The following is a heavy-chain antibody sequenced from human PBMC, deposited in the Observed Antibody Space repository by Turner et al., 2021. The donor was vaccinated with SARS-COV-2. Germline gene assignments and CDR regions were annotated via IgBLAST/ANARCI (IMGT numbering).Heavy chain of an antibody. CDR1: GLTFSSYT. Sequence: EVRLVESGRGLVKPGGSLRLSCTASGLTFSSYTMNWVRQAPVKGLEWCASISSSSSVIYAAVSFKGRCTISRDNAKNSLYLQMNSLRDEDTAVYYCSRDSGARDYDCWSGYYPTMGMDVWGQGTTVTVSS. CDR3: SRDSGARDYDCWSGYYPTMGMDV. CDR2: ISSSSSVI. D-gene: IGHD3-3*01. J-gene: IGHJ6*02. V-gene: IGHV3-21*01.